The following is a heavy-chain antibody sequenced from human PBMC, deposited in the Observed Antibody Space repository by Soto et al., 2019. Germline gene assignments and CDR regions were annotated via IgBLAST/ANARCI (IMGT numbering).Heavy chain of an antibody. CDR1: GFIFSDYS. Sequence: VQLVESGGGLVQPGGSLRLSCAASGFIFSDYSMNWVRQAPGKGLEWISYISVSGTTISSADSVRGRFTISRDNAKKSLYLQVNSLRAEDTAVYYCARAYRCGSTNCYPRPFDIWGQGTMVTVSS. CDR3: ARAYRCGSTNCYPRPFDI. CDR2: ISVSGTTI. V-gene: IGHV3-48*04. J-gene: IGHJ3*02. D-gene: IGHD2-2*01.